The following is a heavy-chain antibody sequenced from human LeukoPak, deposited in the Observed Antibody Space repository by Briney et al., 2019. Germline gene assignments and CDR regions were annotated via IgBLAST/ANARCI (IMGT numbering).Heavy chain of an antibody. J-gene: IGHJ3*01. CDR2: IDASGGSI. D-gene: IGHD1-14*01. Sequence: PGGSLRLSCAASGFTFSSYPMSWVRQAPGKGLEWVSFIDASGGSINYADSVKGRFTVSRDNSKSTLYLQMNSLRAEDMAVYFCAKRTLEGASDFWGQGTMVTVSS. CDR1: GFTFSSYP. V-gene: IGHV3-23*01. CDR3: AKRTLEGASDF.